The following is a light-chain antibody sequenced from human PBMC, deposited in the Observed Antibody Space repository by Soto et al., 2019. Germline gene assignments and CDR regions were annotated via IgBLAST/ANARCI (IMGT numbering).Light chain of an antibody. CDR1: TGIRTD. J-gene: IGKJ5*01. CDR2: AAT. Sequence: AIQLNQSPSSLSASVGDRVTITCRASTGIRTDLSWYQQKPGKVPKVLIYAATSLHSGVPSRFSGSGSGTGFTLTISSLQPEDCAIYFCQQANSFPITFGQGTRLEIK. V-gene: IGKV1-6*01. CDR3: QQANSFPIT.